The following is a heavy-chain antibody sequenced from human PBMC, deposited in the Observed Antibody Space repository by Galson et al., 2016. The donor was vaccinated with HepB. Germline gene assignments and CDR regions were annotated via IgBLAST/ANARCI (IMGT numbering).Heavy chain of an antibody. CDR2: TSYSGRT. V-gene: IGHV4-31*11. Sequence: TLSLTCAVSVDSVIIGDNFWAWIRQHPGKGLEWLGFTSYSGRTSYNASLKSRLAISVDRSNNQISLNLRSVTAADTAVYYCARGGAYYGSGRARYYYYGFDVWGQGTTVIVSS. CDR3: ARGGAYYGSGRARYYYYGFDV. CDR1: VDSVIIGDNF. D-gene: IGHD3-10*01. J-gene: IGHJ6*02.